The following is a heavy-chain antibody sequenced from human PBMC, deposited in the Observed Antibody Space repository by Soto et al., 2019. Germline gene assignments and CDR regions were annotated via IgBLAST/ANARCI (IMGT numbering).Heavy chain of an antibody. CDR2: INHSGST. V-gene: IGHV4-34*01. J-gene: IGHJ5*02. CDR1: GGSFSGYY. CDR3: ARRGRYSSGWYPLGLSNWFDP. D-gene: IGHD6-19*01. Sequence: SETLSLTCAVYGGSFSGYYWSWIRQPPGKGLEWIGEINHSGSTNYNPSLKSRVTISVDTSKNQFSLKLSSVTAADTAVYYCARRGRYSSGWYPLGLSNWFDPWGQGTLVTVSS.